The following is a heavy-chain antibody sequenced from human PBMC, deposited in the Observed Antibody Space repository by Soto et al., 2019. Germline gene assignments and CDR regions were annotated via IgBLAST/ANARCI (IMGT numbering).Heavy chain of an antibody. CDR3: AVCSGGSCSPPFDVFDI. CDR1: GYSFTSYW. CDR2: IYPGDSDT. Sequence: PGESLKNSCQGSGYSFTSYWIVWVRQMPGKGLEWMGIIYPGDSDTRYSPSFQGQVTISADKSISTAYLQWSSLKASDTAMYYCAVCSGGSCSPPFDVFDIWGQGKMVTVS. D-gene: IGHD2-15*01. V-gene: IGHV5-51*01. J-gene: IGHJ3*02.